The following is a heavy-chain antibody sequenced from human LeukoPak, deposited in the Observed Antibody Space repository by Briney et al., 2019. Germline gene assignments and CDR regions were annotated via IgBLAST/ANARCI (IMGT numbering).Heavy chain of an antibody. CDR3: ARSGGAYSYGNMDV. D-gene: IGHD5-18*01. V-gene: IGHV4-59*01. Sequence: PSETLSLTCTVSGGSISSYYWSWIRQPPGEGLEWIGCIYYSGSTNYNPSLKSRVTISVGTSKNQFALKLSSVTAADTAVYYCARSGGAYSYGNMDVWGKGTTVTVSS. CDR2: IYYSGST. J-gene: IGHJ6*04. CDR1: GGSISSYY.